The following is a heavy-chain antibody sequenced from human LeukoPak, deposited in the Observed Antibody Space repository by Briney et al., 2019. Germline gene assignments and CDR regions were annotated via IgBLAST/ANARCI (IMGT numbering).Heavy chain of an antibody. CDR3: ARVLRYCSGGNCYSGGLGYMDV. J-gene: IGHJ6*03. V-gene: IGHV3-11*01. D-gene: IGHD2-15*01. CDR1: GFTFSSYW. Sequence: PGGSLRLSCAASGFTFSSYWMRWIRQAPGKGLEWVSSISRSGSTKYYADSVKGRFTISRDNAKNSLFLQMNSLRAEDTAVYYCARVLRYCSGGNCYSGGLGYMDVWGKGTTVTISS. CDR2: ISRSGSTK.